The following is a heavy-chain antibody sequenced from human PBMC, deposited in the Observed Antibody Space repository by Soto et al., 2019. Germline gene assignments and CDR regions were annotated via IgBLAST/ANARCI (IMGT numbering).Heavy chain of an antibody. J-gene: IGHJ4*02. CDR1: GYTFTSYA. CDR2: INAGNGNT. V-gene: IGHV1-3*01. D-gene: IGHD1-1*01. Sequence: GASVKVSCKASGYTFTSYAMHWVRQAPGQRLEWMGWINAGNGNTKYSQKFQGRVTITRDTSASTAYMELSSPRSEDTAVYYCERDKNFIVQFDYWGQGTLVTVSS. CDR3: ERDKNFIVQFDY.